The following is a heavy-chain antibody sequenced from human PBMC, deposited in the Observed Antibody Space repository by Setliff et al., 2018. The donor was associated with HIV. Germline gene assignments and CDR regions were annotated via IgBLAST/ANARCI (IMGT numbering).Heavy chain of an antibody. CDR1: GGSFSGYY. J-gene: IGHJ4*02. Sequence: SETLSLTCAVYGGSFSGYYWSWIRQPPGKGLEWIGEINHSGDTNYNPSLKSRVTISVDTSKNQFSLNLNSVTAADTAVYYCARLGAEGFSDYDWVDYWGQGTLVTVSS. CDR2: INHSGDT. D-gene: IGHD5-12*01. CDR3: ARLGAEGFSDYDWVDY. V-gene: IGHV4-34*01.